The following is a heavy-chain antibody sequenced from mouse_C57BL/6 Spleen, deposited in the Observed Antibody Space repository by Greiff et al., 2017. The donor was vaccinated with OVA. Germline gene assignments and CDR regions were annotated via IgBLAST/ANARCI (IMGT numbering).Heavy chain of an antibody. Sequence: SGPELVKPGASVKISCKASGYTFTDYYINWVKQRPGQGLAWIGWIYPGSGNTKYNEKFKGKATLTVDTSSSTAYMQLSSLTSEDSAVYFCARDYGSSYGYFDVWGTGTTVTVSS. CDR2: IYPGSGNT. V-gene: IGHV1-84*01. D-gene: IGHD1-1*01. CDR3: ARDYGSSYGYFDV. CDR1: GYTFTDYY. J-gene: IGHJ1*03.